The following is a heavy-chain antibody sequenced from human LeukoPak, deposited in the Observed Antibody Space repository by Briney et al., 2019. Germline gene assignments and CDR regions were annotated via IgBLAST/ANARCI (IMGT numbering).Heavy chain of an antibody. J-gene: IGHJ4*02. Sequence: GGSLRLSCAASGFTFSSYSMNWVRQAPGKGLEWVSSIDSSSSHIYYADSLKGRFTISRDNAKNSLYLQMNSLGAEDTAVYYCARAQKLIGEFDYWAREPWSPSPQ. V-gene: IGHV3-21*01. CDR3: ARAQKLIGEFDY. CDR1: GFTFSSYS. D-gene: IGHD3-10*01. CDR2: IDSSSSHI.